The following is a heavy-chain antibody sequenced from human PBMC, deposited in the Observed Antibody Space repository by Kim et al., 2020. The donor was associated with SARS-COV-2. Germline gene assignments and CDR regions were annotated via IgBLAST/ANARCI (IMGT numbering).Heavy chain of an antibody. V-gene: IGHV3-11*03. CDR3: ASYCSGGSCSPDY. D-gene: IGHD2-15*01. Sequence: YADSLKGRFTISRDNAKNSLYLQMNSLRAEDTAVYYCASYCSGGSCSPDYWGQGTLVTVSS. J-gene: IGHJ4*02.